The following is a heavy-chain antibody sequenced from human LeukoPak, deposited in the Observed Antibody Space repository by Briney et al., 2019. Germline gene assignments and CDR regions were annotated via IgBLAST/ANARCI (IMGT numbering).Heavy chain of an antibody. J-gene: IGHJ6*02. CDR3: VKDRPCETCMPMDA. CDR2: LGRSGENR. D-gene: IGHD2-2*01. Sequence: GGSLRLSCAASGFTVSSNYMSWVRQAPGKGLEWVSGLGRSGENRYYATSVRGRFSISRDNSKDTVYLQMNSLRAEDTAIYYCVKDRPCETCMPMDAWGQGTTVT. CDR1: GFTVSSNY. V-gene: IGHV3-53*01.